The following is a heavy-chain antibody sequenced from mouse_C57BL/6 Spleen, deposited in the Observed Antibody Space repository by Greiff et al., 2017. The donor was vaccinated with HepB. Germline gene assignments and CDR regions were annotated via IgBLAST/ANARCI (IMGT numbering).Heavy chain of an antibody. Sequence: QVQLQQSGPELVKPGASVKISCKASGYAFSSSWMNWVKQRPGKGLEWIGRIYPGDGDTNYNGKFKGKATLTANKSSSTAYMQLSSLTSEDSAVYFCAIPYLDYWGQGTTLTVSS. CDR1: GYAFSSSW. J-gene: IGHJ2*01. CDR3: AIPYLDY. CDR2: IYPGDGDT. V-gene: IGHV1-82*01.